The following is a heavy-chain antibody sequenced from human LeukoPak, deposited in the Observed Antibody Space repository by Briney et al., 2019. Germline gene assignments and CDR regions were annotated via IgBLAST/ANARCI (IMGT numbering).Heavy chain of an antibody. CDR1: GFAFNKYW. CDR2: INGDGSTT. J-gene: IGHJ4*02. Sequence: PGGSLRLSCAASGFAFNKYWMHWVRQTPGKGLVWVSRINGDGSTTSYADSVKGGFTISRDNAKNTPYLQMSSLRAEDTAVYYCATGNYYESRGYYTFGHWGQGTLVTVSS. CDR3: ATGNYYESRGYYTFGH. V-gene: IGHV3-74*01. D-gene: IGHD3-22*01.